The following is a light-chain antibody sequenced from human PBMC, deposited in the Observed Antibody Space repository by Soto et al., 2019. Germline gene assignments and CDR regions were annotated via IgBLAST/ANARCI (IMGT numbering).Light chain of an antibody. CDR2: GAS. Sequence: ERVLTQSPGTLSLSPGERATLSCRASQSVSSSYLAWYQQKPGQAPRLLIYGASSRATGIPDRFSGSGSGTDFTLTISRLEPEDFAVYYCQQYGGAPCTFGKGTKLEIK. J-gene: IGKJ2*02. CDR3: QQYGGAPCT. V-gene: IGKV3-20*01. CDR1: QSVSSSY.